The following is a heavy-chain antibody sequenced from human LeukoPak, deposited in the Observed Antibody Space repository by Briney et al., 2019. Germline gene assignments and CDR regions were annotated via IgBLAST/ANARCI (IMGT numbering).Heavy chain of an antibody. D-gene: IGHD2-8*01. CDR2: VYYSGST. Sequence: SETLSLTCTVSGDSISSSGYYCGWVRQPPGKGLEWIGSVYYSGSTYYNPSLTSRVTISADTSKNQFSLNLRSMTAADTAVYHCARDGRPGIGVDAFDIWGQGTMVTVSS. J-gene: IGHJ3*02. CDR1: GDSISSSGYY. V-gene: IGHV4-39*07. CDR3: ARDGRPGIGVDAFDI.